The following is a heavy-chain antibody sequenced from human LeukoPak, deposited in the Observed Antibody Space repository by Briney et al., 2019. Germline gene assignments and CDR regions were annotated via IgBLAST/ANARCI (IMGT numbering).Heavy chain of an antibody. CDR3: ARQGTTRRSGHDAFDI. Sequence: GESLKISCKGSGYNSASSWIGWVRQMPGKGLEWMGIIYLGDSENRYSPSFQGQVTISADKSISTAYLQWSSLKASDTATYYCARQGTTRRSGHDAFDIWGQGTMVTVSS. CDR2: IYLGDSEN. J-gene: IGHJ3*02. V-gene: IGHV5-51*01. CDR1: GYNSASSW. D-gene: IGHD1/OR15-1a*01.